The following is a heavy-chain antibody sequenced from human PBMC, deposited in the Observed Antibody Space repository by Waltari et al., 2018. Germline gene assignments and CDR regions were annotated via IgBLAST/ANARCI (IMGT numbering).Heavy chain of an antibody. CDR3: ASCKVATIDSPTYYMDV. V-gene: IGHV1-69*04. CDR2: IIPILGIA. J-gene: IGHJ6*03. D-gene: IGHD5-12*01. Sequence: QVQLVQSGAEVKKPGSSVKVSCKASGGTFSSYAISWVRQAPGQGLEWMGGIIPILGIANYAQKFQGRVTITADESTSTAYMELSSLRSEDTAVYYCASCKVATIDSPTYYMDVWGKGTTVTVSS. CDR1: GGTFSSYA.